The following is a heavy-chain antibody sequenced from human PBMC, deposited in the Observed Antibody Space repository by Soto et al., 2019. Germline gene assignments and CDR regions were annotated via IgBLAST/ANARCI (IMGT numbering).Heavy chain of an antibody. CDR1: GYGFTTYG. V-gene: IGHV1-18*01. Sequence: QVNLVQSGAEVKKPGASVKVSCKGSGYGFTTYGITWVRQAPGQGLEWMAWISAHNGNTNYAQKLQGRVNVTRDTSTSTAYMELRSLRSDDTAVYYCARGRYGDYWGQGALVTVSS. D-gene: IGHD1-1*01. CDR2: ISAHNGNT. J-gene: IGHJ4*02. CDR3: ARGRYGDY.